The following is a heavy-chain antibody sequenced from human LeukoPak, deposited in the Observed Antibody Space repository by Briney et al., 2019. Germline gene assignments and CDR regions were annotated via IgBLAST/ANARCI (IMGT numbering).Heavy chain of an antibody. CDR2: IYYSGST. CDR1: GGSISSGSYY. Sequence: ASETLSLTCTVSGGSISSGSYYWGWIRQPPGKGLEWIGSIYYSGSTYYNPSLKSRVTISVDTSKNQFSLKLSSVTAADTAVYYCARHESMVYSFDYWGQGTLVTVSS. J-gene: IGHJ4*02. D-gene: IGHD3-10*01. V-gene: IGHV4-39*01. CDR3: ARHESMVYSFDY.